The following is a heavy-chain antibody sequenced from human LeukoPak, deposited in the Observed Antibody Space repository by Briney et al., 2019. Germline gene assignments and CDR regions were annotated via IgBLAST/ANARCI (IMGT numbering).Heavy chain of an antibody. CDR3: ARDSGSSSWYRSRMGKKWFDP. CDR1: GYTFTGYY. D-gene: IGHD6-13*01. Sequence: ASVKVSCKASGYTFTGYYMHWVRQAPGQRLEWMGWINAGNGNTKYSQKFQGRVTITRDTSASTAHMELSSLRSEDTAVYYCARDSGSSSWYRSRMGKKWFDPWGQGTLVTVSS. J-gene: IGHJ5*02. V-gene: IGHV1-3*01. CDR2: INAGNGNT.